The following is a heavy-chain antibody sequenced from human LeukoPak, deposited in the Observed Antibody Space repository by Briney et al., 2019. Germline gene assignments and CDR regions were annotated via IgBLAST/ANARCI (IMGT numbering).Heavy chain of an antibody. CDR2: IYYTGST. CDR1: GGSISSSSYY. D-gene: IGHD4-23*01. CDR3: ARLHYGGNYGYYYYYMDV. J-gene: IGHJ6*03. V-gene: IGHV4-39*01. Sequence: SETLSLTCTVSGGSISSSSYYWGWIRQPPGKGLEWIGRIYYTGSTFYNPALKSRVTISVDTSKNQFSLKLRSVTAADTAVYYCARLHYGGNYGYYYYYMDVWGKGTTVTISS.